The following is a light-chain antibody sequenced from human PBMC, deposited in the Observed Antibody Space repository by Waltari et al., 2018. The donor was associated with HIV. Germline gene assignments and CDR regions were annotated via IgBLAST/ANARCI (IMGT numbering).Light chain of an antibody. Sequence: DIVLTQSPAILYLSPGENAILLCMDSQSIDGQIAWYQHMTGQPPRLLLYDATHRVSGVPARFSGSASGVDFTLTITTLEAGDFGIYYCQHRHNWQGTFGPGTRV. J-gene: IGKJ1*01. CDR3: QHRHNWQGT. V-gene: IGKV3-11*01. CDR1: QSIDGQ. CDR2: DAT.